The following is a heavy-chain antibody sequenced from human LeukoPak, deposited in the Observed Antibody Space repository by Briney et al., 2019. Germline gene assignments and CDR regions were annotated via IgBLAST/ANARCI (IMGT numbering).Heavy chain of an antibody. V-gene: IGHV3-23*01. CDR3: AKDQGYDILTGQDVFDY. J-gene: IGHJ4*02. CDR2: ISGSGGST. CDR1: GFTFSSYA. D-gene: IGHD3-9*01. Sequence: GGSLRLSCAASGFTFSSYAMSWVRQAPGKGLEWVSAISGSGGSTYYADSAKGRFTISRDNSKNTLYLQMNSLRAEDTAVYYCAKDQGYDILTGQDVFDYWGQGTLVTVSS.